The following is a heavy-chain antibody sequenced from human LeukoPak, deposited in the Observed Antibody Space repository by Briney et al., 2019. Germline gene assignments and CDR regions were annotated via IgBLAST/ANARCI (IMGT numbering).Heavy chain of an antibody. D-gene: IGHD3-10*01. CDR1: GGSISSN. CDR2: IYGSGST. V-gene: IGHV4-4*07. J-gene: IGHJ5*02. Sequence: PSETLSLTCTVSGGSISSNWSWIGQPAGKGRKWIGRIYGSGSTAYTPSLKSRFTMSIDTYKNQLSLSLISVAAADTDVYYCARDSGTTGEVKFDPWGQGTLVTVSS. CDR3: ARDSGTTGEVKFDP.